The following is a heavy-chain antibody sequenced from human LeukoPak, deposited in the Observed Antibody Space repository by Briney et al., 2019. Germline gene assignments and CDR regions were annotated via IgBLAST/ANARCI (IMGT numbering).Heavy chain of an antibody. CDR2: ISAYNGNT. CDR3: ARDTFVVVPAAMGKHLDC. CDR1: GYTFTSYG. V-gene: IGHV1-18*01. J-gene: IGHJ4*02. D-gene: IGHD2-2*01. Sequence: ASVKVSRKASGYTFTSYGISWVRQAPGQGLEWMGWISAYNGNTNYAQKLQGRVTMTTDTSTSTAYMELRSLRSDDTAVYYCARDTFVVVPAAMGKHLDCWGQGTLVTVSS.